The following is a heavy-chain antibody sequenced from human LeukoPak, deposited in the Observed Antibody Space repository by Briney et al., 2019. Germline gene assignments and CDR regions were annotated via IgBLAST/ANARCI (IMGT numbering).Heavy chain of an antibody. CDR2: ITRSGST. CDR1: GFTLRYYQ. J-gene: IGHJ4*02. V-gene: IGHV4-34*01. D-gene: IGHD3-10*01. Sequence: GSLRLSCATSGFTLRYYQMNWVRQSPGRGLEWIGEITRSGSTDYNPSLKSRVTISIDTSKNQFSLKLSSVTAADTAVYYCARGDGSGSYYGGYWGQGTLVTVSS. CDR3: ARGDGSGSYYGGY.